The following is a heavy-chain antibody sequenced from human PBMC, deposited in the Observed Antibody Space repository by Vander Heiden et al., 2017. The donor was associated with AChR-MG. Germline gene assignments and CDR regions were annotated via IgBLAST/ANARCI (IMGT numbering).Heavy chain of an antibody. CDR2: INHSGST. Sequence: QVQLQQWGAGLLKPSETLSLTCAVYGGSFSGYYWSWIRQPPGKGLEWIGEINHSGSTNYNPSLKSRVTISVDTSKNQFSLKLSSVTAADTAVYYCARRISLVFYYYGMDVWGQGTTVTVSS. CDR3: ARRISLVFYYYGMDV. CDR1: GGSFSGYY. J-gene: IGHJ6*02. V-gene: IGHV4-34*01. D-gene: IGHD2-15*01.